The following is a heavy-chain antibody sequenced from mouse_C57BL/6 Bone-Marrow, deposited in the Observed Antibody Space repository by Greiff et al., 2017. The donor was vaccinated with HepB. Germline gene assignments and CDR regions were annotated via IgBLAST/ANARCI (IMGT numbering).Heavy chain of an antibody. J-gene: IGHJ1*03. CDR2: ISSGSSTN. D-gene: IGHD1-1*01. Sequence: EVKLMESGGGLVKPGGSLKLSCAASGFTFSDYGMHWVRQAPEKGLEWVAYISSGSSTNYYAATVKGRFTISRDNAKNTLFLQMTSLRSEDTAMYYCARPEGSSYYFDGWGTGTTVTVSS. CDR3: ARPEGSSYYFDG. CDR1: GFTFSDYG. V-gene: IGHV5-17*01.